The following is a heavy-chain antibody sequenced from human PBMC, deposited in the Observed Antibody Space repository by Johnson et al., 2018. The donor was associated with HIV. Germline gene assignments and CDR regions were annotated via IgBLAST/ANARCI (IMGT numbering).Heavy chain of an antibody. CDR1: GFTFSSYA. CDR2: ISGSGGST. D-gene: IGHD4-17*01. Sequence: VHLVESGGGLVKPGGSLALSCAASGFTFSSYAMSWVRQAPGKGLEWVSAISGSGGSTYYADSVKGRFTISRDNSKNTLYLQMNSLRAEDTAVYYCAKDRMYDYGDYGGAFDIWGQGTMVTVSS. J-gene: IGHJ3*02. V-gene: IGHV3-23*04. CDR3: AKDRMYDYGDYGGAFDI.